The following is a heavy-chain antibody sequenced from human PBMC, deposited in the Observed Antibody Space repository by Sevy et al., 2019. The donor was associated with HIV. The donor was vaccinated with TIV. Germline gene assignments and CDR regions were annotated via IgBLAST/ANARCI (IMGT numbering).Heavy chain of an antibody. CDR1: GFTFSSYA. CDR2: ITSSAANK. J-gene: IGHJ4*02. CDR3: VRDLPPSATTVAHFDY. Sequence: GGSLRLSCAASGFTFSSYAMNWVRQAPGEGPEWVSSITSSAANKYYSDSVKGRFTISRDNAKNSLFLQMNSLRAEDTAVYYCVRDLPPSATTVAHFDYWGQGTLVTVSS. D-gene: IGHD4-17*01. V-gene: IGHV3-48*03.